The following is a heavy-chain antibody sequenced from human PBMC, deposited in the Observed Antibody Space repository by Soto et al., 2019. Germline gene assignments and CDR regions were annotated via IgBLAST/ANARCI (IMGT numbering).Heavy chain of an antibody. D-gene: IGHD3-3*01. CDR2: ISAYNGNT. V-gene: IGHV1-18*01. CDR1: GYTFTSYG. J-gene: IGHJ6*02. CDR3: ARDQGITIFGLYSKHHDSMAV. Sequence: GASVKVYCKASGYTFTSYGISWVRQAPGQGLEWMGWISAYNGNTNYAQKLQGRVTMTTDTSTSTAYMELRSLRSDDTAVYYCARDQGITIFGLYSKHHDSMAVSAQGSSDTVSS.